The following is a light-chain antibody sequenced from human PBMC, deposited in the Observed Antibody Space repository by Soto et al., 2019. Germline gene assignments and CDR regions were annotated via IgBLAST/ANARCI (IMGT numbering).Light chain of an antibody. CDR1: SSDVGGYNY. Sequence: QSALTQPASVSGSPGQSITISCTGTSSDVGGYNYVSWYQQHPGKAPKLMIYEVSNRPSGVSNRFSGSNSGNTASLTISGLQAEDEADYYCSSYTRNSTMVFVGGTKLTVL. J-gene: IGLJ2*01. CDR2: EVS. V-gene: IGLV2-14*01. CDR3: SSYTRNSTMV.